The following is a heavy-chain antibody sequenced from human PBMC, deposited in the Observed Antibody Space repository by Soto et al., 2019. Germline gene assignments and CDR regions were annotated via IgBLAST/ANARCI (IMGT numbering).Heavy chain of an antibody. J-gene: IGHJ4*02. CDR1: GFTFSSYA. CDR3: ANFRGGGSSSTRGFDY. CDR2: ISGSGGST. Sequence: EVQLLESGGGLVQPGGSLRLSCAASGFTFSSYAMSWVRQAPGKGLEWVSAISGSGGSTYYADSVKGRFTISRDNSKNTLYLQMNSLRAEDTAVYYCANFRGGGSSSTRGFDYWGQGTLVTVSS. V-gene: IGHV3-23*01. D-gene: IGHD2-15*01.